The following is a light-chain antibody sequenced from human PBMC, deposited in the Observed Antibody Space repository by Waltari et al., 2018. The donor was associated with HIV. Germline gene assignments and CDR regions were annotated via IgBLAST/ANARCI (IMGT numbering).Light chain of an antibody. V-gene: IGLV3-19*01. CDR2: NKN. CDR1: SLRSYY. CDR3: NSRDSSGYSYV. J-gene: IGLJ1*01. Sequence: SSELTQDPAVSVALGQTVKITCHGDSLRSYYASWYQQKPGQAPLLVIYNKNNRPSGIPDRLSASSSGNTASLTITGAQAEDEGDYYCNSRDSSGYSYVFGSGTKV.